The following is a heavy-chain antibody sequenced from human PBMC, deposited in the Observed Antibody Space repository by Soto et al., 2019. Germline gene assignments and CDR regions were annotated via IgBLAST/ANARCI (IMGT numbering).Heavy chain of an antibody. D-gene: IGHD6-19*01. V-gene: IGHV3-30*18. CDR2: ISYDGSNK. J-gene: IGHJ6*02. Sequence: GGSLRLSCAASGFTFNSYGMHWVRQAPGKGLEWVAVISYDGSNKYYADSVKGRFTIARDNSKNTLYLQMSSLRAEDTAVYYCVKDGSSGWPYYYGMDVWGQGTTVTVSS. CDR1: GFTFNSYG. CDR3: VKDGSSGWPYYYGMDV.